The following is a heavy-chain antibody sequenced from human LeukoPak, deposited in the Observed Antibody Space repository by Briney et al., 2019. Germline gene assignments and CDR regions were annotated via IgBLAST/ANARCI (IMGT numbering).Heavy chain of an antibody. CDR2: IKQDGSEK. CDR1: GFTLSSYW. D-gene: IGHD6-13*01. CDR3: ARDDGGFSSIWYDALDI. V-gene: IGHV3-7*01. J-gene: IGHJ3*02. Sequence: GGSLRLSCAASGFTLSSYWMTWARQAPGKGLEWVANIKQDGSEKNYVDSVKGRFTISRDNAKNSLYLQMNSLRAEDTAVYYCARDDGGFSSIWYDALDIWGQGTMVTVSS.